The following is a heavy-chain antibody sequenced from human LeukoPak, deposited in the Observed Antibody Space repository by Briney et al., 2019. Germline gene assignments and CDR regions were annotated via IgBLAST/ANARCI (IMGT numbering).Heavy chain of an antibody. CDR2: IIPIFGTA. V-gene: IGHV1-69*01. CDR1: GGTFSSYA. CDR3: ASGYCSGGSCQYYFDY. D-gene: IGHD2-15*01. Sequence: GGSLRLSCAASGGTFSSYAISWVRQAPGQGLEWMGGIIPIFGTANYAQKFQGRVTITADESTSTAYMELSSLRSEDTAVYYCASGYCSGGSCQYYFDYWGQGTLVTVSS. J-gene: IGHJ4*02.